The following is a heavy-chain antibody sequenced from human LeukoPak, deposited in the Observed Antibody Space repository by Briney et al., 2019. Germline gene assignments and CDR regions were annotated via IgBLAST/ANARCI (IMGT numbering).Heavy chain of an antibody. CDR3: ARVALPQWLVREFDS. J-gene: IGHJ4*02. V-gene: IGHV3-30*04. Sequence: PGGSLRLSCAASGFTFSTYTMHWVRQAPGKGLEWVAVISYDGSNKYYADSVKGRFTISRDNSKNTLYLQMNSLRAEDTAVYYCARVALPQWLVREFDSWGQGTLVTVS. D-gene: IGHD6-19*01. CDR2: ISYDGSNK. CDR1: GFTFSTYT.